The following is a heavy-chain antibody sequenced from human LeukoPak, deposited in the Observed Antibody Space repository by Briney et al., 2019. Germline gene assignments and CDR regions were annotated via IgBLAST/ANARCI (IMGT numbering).Heavy chain of an antibody. J-gene: IGHJ4*02. CDR3: ARDLDQYNGRFGGFGHDF. Sequence: ASVTVSCTASGYTFINYGINWVRPAPGQGLEWMGWISAYNGNTNYAQSLQGRVTMTTDTSTSTVYMEMRSLTSDDTAVYYCARDLDQYNGRFGGFGHDFWGQGTLVTVSS. V-gene: IGHV1-18*01. D-gene: IGHD3-10*01. CDR2: ISAYNGNT. CDR1: GYTFINYG.